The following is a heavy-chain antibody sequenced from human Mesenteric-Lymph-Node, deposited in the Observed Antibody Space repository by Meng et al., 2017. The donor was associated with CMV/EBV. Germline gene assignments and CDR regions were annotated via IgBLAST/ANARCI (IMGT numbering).Heavy chain of an antibody. Sequence: VHVLEAGGGLVQPGGSLRLSCAASGVNVRDNDMSWVRQAPGKGLEWVCIIYRGDNTYYIDSVKDRFTVSRDNSKNTMYLQMNSLRVEDTAVYYCTGDSVSNPNLDYWGQGTLVTVSS. D-gene: IGHD3-10*01. CDR1: GVNVRDND. V-gene: IGHV3-66*01. CDR3: TGDSVSNPNLDY. J-gene: IGHJ4*02. CDR2: IYRGDNT.